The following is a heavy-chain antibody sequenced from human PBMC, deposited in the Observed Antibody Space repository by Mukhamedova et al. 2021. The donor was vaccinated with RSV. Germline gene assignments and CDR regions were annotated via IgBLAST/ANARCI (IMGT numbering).Heavy chain of an antibody. D-gene: IGHD3-22*01. J-gene: IGHJ4*02. CDR3: ARAYDSSGYQYYFDY. Sequence: QWYQRRATMTRDTSTSTVYMELSSLRSEDTAVYYCARAYDSSGYQYYFDYWGQGTLVTVSS. V-gene: IGHV1-46*01.